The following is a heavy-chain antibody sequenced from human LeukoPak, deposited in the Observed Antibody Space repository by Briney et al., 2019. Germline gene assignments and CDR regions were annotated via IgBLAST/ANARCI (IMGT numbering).Heavy chain of an antibody. CDR2: ISYDKSNK. D-gene: IGHD1-26*01. Sequence: PGGSLRLSCAASGFTFSSYGMHWVRQAPGKGLEWVAIISYDKSNKYYADSVKGRFTISRDNSKNTLYLQVNSLRAEDTAVYYCASHGMGFSAVDYWGQGTLVTVSS. CDR3: ASHGMGFSAVDY. CDR1: GFTFSSYG. J-gene: IGHJ4*02. V-gene: IGHV3-30*03.